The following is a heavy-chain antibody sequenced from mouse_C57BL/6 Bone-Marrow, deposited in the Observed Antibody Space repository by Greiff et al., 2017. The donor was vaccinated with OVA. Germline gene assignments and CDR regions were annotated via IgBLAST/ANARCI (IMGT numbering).Heavy chain of an antibody. V-gene: IGHV1-19*01. J-gene: IGHJ2*01. Sequence: VQLQQSGPVLVKPGASVKMSCKASGYTFTDYYMNWVKQSHGKSLEWIGVINPYNGGTSYNQKFKGKATLTVDKSSSTAYMELNSLTSEDSAVYYCARRGGKNYDGYWGQGTTLTVSS. CDR3: ARRGGKNYDGY. CDR2: INPYNGGT. D-gene: IGHD2-3*01. CDR1: GYTFTDYY.